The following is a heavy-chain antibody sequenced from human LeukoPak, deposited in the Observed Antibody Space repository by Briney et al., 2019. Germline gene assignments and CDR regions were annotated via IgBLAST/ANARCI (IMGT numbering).Heavy chain of an antibody. CDR1: GFTFSDYY. CDR3: ARDAPGYCSSTSCYAPFDY. V-gene: IGHV3-11*04. Sequence: GGSLRLSCAASGFTFSDYYMSWIRQAPGKGLEWVSYISSSGSNKFYADSVKGRFTISRDNAKNSLYLQMNSLRAEDTAVYYCARDAPGYCSSTSCYAPFDYWGQGTLVTVSS. J-gene: IGHJ4*02. CDR2: ISSSGSNK. D-gene: IGHD2-2*01.